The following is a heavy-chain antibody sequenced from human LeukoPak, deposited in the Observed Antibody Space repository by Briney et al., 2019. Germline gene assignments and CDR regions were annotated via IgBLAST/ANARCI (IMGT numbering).Heavy chain of an antibody. CDR2: IYYSGST. V-gene: IGHV4-59*01. J-gene: IGHJ5*02. Sequence: PSETLSLTCTVSGGSISSYYWSWIRQPPGKGLEWIGNIYYSGSTYYNPSLKSRVTISVDTSKNQFSLKLSSVTAADTAVYYCARVRYDSSTAGYWFDPWGQGTLVTVSS. D-gene: IGHD3-22*01. CDR1: GGSISSYY. CDR3: ARVRYDSSTAGYWFDP.